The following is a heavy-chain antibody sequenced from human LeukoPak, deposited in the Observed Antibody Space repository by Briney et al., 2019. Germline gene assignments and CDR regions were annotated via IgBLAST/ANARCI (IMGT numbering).Heavy chain of an antibody. D-gene: IGHD5-24*01. Sequence: TGGSLRLSWAASGFTFSSYAMRWVRQAPGKGLEWVSAISGSGGSTYYEDSVKGRFTISRDNSKNTLYLQMNSLRADDTAVYYCWRWLQFGGDAFDIWGQGTMVTVSS. CDR1: GFTFSSYA. J-gene: IGHJ3*02. CDR3: WRWLQFGGDAFDI. CDR2: ISGSGGST. V-gene: IGHV3-23*01.